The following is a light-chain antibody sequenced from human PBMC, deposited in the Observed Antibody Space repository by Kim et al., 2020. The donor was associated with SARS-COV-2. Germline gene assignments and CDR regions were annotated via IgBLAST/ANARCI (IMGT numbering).Light chain of an antibody. CDR2: GKN. CDR1: SLRSYY. Sequence: SSELTQDPAVSVALGQTVRITCQGDSLRSYYASWYQQKPGQAPVLVIYGKNNRPSGIPDRFSGSSSGNTASLTITVAQAEDEADYYCNSRDSSGNHLGVV. J-gene: IGLJ2*01. V-gene: IGLV3-19*01. CDR3: NSRDSSGNHLGVV.